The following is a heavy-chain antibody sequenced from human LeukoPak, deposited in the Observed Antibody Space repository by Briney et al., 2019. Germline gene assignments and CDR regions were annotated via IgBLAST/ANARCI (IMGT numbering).Heavy chain of an antibody. V-gene: IGHV4-39*01. CDR2: IYYSGST. CDR3: ARHGYCSGGSCYSGWIDP. Sequence: SETLSLTCTVSGGSISSSSYYWGWIRQPPGKGLEWIGSIYYSGSTYYNPSLKSRVTMSVDTSKNQISLKLRSVTAADTAVYYCARHGYCSGGSCYSGWIDPWGQGTLVTTSS. D-gene: IGHD2-15*01. J-gene: IGHJ5*02. CDR1: GGSISSSSYY.